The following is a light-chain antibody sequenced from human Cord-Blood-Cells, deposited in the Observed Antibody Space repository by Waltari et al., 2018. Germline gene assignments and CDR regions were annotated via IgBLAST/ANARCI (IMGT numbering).Light chain of an antibody. CDR1: KSVLYSSNNKNY. Sequence: DIVMTQSPDSLAVSLGVRAHLNCKSSKSVLYSSNNKNYLAWYQQKPGQPPKLLIYWASTRESGVPDRFSGSGSGTDFTLTISSLQAEDVAVYYCQQYYSTPFTFGPGTKVDIK. J-gene: IGKJ3*01. CDR2: WAS. V-gene: IGKV4-1*01. CDR3: QQYYSTPFT.